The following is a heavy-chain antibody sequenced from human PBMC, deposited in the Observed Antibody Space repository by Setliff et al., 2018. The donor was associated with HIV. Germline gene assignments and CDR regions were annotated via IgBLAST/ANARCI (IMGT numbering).Heavy chain of an antibody. CDR2: ISSSSNTI. D-gene: IGHD3-16*01. J-gene: IGHJ4*02. Sequence: AGSLRLSCAASRFTFSNYSMNWVRQAPGKGLEWISYISSSSNTIYYADSVKGRFTISRDNAKNSLYLQMNSLRAEDTAVYYCARTPRYYDYAWGSYGAPLYYFDYWGQGTLVTVSS. CDR3: ARTPRYYDYAWGSYGAPLYYFDY. V-gene: IGHV3-48*01. CDR1: RFTFSNYS.